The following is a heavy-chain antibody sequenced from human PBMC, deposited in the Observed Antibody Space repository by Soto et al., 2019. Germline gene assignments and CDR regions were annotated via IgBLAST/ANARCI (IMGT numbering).Heavy chain of an antibody. D-gene: IGHD3-22*01. J-gene: IGHJ4*02. CDR3: ATESTAYDSSGYYPRAWDY. Sequence: ASVKVSCKVSGYTLTELSMHWVRQAPGKGLEWMGGFDPEDGETIYAQKFQGRVTMTEDTSTDTAYMELSSLRSEDTAVYYCATESTAYDSSGYYPRAWDYWGQGTLVTVSS. V-gene: IGHV1-24*01. CDR1: GYTLTELS. CDR2: FDPEDGET.